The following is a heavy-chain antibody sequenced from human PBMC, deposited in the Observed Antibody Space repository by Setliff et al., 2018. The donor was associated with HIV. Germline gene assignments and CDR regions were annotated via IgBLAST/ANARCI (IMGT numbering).Heavy chain of an antibody. CDR2: IWYDGSNN. Sequence: GGSLRLSCAASGFTFSSYGMHWVRQAPGKGLEWVAVIWYDGSNNYYADSVKGRFTISRDNTKNTLYLQMQSLRAEDTAVYYCSREGGTWELTDDGFDIWGQGTMVTVSS. CDR1: GFTFSSYG. J-gene: IGHJ3*02. V-gene: IGHV3-33*01. CDR3: SREGGTWELTDDGFDI. D-gene: IGHD1-7*01.